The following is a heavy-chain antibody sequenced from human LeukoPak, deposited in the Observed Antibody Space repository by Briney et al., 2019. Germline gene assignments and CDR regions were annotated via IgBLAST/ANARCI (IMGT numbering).Heavy chain of an antibody. Sequence: GGSLRLSCAASGFTFSSYWMSWVRQAPGKGLEWVANIKQDGSEKYYVDSVKGRFTISRDNAKNSLYLQMNSLRAEDTAVYYCARDKVGGSMAGSNLDYWGQGNLVTVSS. CDR3: ARDKVGGSMAGSNLDY. D-gene: IGHD6-19*01. CDR1: GFTFSSYW. V-gene: IGHV3-7*01. CDR2: IKQDGSEK. J-gene: IGHJ4*02.